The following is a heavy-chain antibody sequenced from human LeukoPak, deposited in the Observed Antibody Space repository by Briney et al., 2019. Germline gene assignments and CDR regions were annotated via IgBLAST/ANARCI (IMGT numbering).Heavy chain of an antibody. D-gene: IGHD5-12*01. CDR3: ARVHRYSGYDTLIY. CDR1: GYTFIGYY. J-gene: IGHJ4*02. V-gene: IGHV1-2*02. CDR2: INPNSGGT. Sequence: ASVKVSCKASGYTFIGYYMHWVRQAPGQGLEWMGWINPNSGGTNYAQKFQGRVTMTRDTSISTAYMELSRLRSDDTAVYYCARVHRYSGYDTLIYWGQGTLVTVSS.